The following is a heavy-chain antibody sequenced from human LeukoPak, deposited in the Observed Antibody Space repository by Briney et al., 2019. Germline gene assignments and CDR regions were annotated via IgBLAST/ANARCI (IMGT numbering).Heavy chain of an antibody. CDR1: GFTFSSYS. Sequence: PGGSLRLSCAASGFTFSSYSVNWVRQPPGKGLEWIGEINHSGSTNYNPSLKSRVTISVDTSKNQFSLKLSSVTAADTAVYYCRGHLAHYYYYYYMDVWGKGTTVTVSS. CDR3: RGHLAHYYYYYYMDV. CDR2: INHSGST. V-gene: IGHV4-34*08. J-gene: IGHJ6*03.